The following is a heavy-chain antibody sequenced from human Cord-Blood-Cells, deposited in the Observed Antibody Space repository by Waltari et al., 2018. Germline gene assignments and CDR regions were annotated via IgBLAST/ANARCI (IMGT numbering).Heavy chain of an antibody. J-gene: IGHJ6*02. V-gene: IGHV1-3*01. CDR1: GYTFTSYA. Sequence: QVQLVQSGAEVKKPGASVKVSCKASGYTFTSYAMHWVRQAPGQRLEWMGWINAGNGNTKYSQKLQGIVTITRDTSGSTAYMELSSLRSQDTAVYYCARDLTPNTLGYCSGGSCYYYYYGMDVWGQGTTVTVSS. CDR2: INAGNGNT. D-gene: IGHD2-15*01. CDR3: ARDLTPNTLGYCSGGSCYYYYYGMDV.